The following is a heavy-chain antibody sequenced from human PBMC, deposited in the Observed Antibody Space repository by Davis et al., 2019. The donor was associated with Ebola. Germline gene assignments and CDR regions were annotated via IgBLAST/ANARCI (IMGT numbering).Heavy chain of an antibody. D-gene: IGHD2-2*01. CDR3: ARGHCGSTTCFEFDY. CDR2: ISSSGAYI. V-gene: IGHV3-21*01. Sequence: PGGSLRLSCAASGFTFGSYSMNWVRQAPGKGLEWVSSISSSGAYIYYADSAKGRFTISRDNAKKSVFLQMNSLGAEDTALYYCARGHCGSTTCFEFDYWGQGTLVTVSS. CDR1: GFTFGSYS. J-gene: IGHJ4*02.